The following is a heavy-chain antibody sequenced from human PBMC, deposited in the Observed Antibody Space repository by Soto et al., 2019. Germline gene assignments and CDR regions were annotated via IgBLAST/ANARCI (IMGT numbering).Heavy chain of an antibody. J-gene: IGHJ6*02. D-gene: IGHD2-15*01. CDR2: INHSGST. Sequence: SETLSLTCAVYGGSFSGYYWSWIRQPPGKGLEWIGEINHSGSTNYNPSLKSRVTISVDTSKNQFSLKLSSVTAADTAVYYCARGRGDIVVVVAATMVYYGMDVWGQGTTVTV. V-gene: IGHV4-34*01. CDR1: GGSFSGYY. CDR3: ARGRGDIVVVVAATMVYYGMDV.